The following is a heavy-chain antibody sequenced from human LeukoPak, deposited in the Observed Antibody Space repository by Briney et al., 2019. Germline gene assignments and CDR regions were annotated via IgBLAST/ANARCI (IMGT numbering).Heavy chain of an antibody. Sequence: GASVKVSCKASGYTFTSYGISWVRQAPGQGLEWMGWISAYNGNTNYAQKLQGRVTMTTDTSTSTAYMELRSLRSDDTAVYYCARDRSTMVRGAGAFWGQGTLVTVPS. CDR1: GYTFTSYG. V-gene: IGHV1-18*01. CDR3: ARDRSTMVRGAGAF. D-gene: IGHD3-10*01. J-gene: IGHJ4*02. CDR2: ISAYNGNT.